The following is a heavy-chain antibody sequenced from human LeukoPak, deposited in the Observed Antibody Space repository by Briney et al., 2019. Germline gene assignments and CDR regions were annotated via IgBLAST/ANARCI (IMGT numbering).Heavy chain of an antibody. CDR1: GYTFTSYD. D-gene: IGHD3-10*01. J-gene: IGHJ4*02. CDR2: IIPILGIA. V-gene: IGHV1-69*04. CDR3: AREVYGSGSYFPFDY. Sequence: GASVKVSCKASGYTFTSYDINWVRQATGQGLGWMGRIIPILGIANYAQKFQGRVTITADKSTSTAYMELRSLRSDDTAVYYCAREVYGSGSYFPFDYWGQGTLVTVSS.